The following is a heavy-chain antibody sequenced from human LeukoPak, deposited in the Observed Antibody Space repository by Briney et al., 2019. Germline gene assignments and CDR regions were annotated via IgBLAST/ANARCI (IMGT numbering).Heavy chain of an antibody. CDR2: IYYSGST. D-gene: IGHD3-3*01. J-gene: IGHJ6*02. CDR1: GGSISSYY. Sequence: SETLSLTCTVSGGSISSYYWSWIRQPPGKGLEWIGYIYYSGSTNYNPSLKSRVTIPVDTSKNQFSLKLSSVTAADTAVYYCARGYYDFWSGYFAGGFMDVWGQGTTVTVSS. V-gene: IGHV4-59*01. CDR3: ARGYYDFWSGYFAGGFMDV.